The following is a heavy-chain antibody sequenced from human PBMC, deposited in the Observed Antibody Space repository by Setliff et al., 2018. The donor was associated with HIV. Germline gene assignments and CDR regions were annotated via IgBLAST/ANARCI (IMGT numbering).Heavy chain of an antibody. CDR2: IYYSGST. Sequence: SETLSLTCTVSGGSISRYYWSWIRQSPGKGLEWIDYIYYSGSTYYNPSLKSRVTISVDTSKNQFSLKLSSVTAADTAVFYCARGPRGLRWGVYFQHWGQGTLVTVS. V-gene: IGHV4-59*12. CDR1: GGSISRYY. J-gene: IGHJ1*01. D-gene: IGHD3-10*01. CDR3: ARGPRGLRWGVYFQH.